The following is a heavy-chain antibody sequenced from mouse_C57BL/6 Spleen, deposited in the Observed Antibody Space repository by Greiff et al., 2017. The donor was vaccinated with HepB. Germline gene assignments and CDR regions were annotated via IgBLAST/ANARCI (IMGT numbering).Heavy chain of an antibody. V-gene: IGHV1-15*01. D-gene: IGHD3-2*02. CDR1: GYTFTDYE. J-gene: IGHJ4*01. CDR3: TSRAQASAMDY. CDR2: IDPETGGT. Sequence: QVQLKESGAELVRPGASVTLSCKASGYTFTDYEMHWVKQTPVHGLEWIGAIDPETGGTAYNQKFKGKARLTADKSSSTAYMALRSLTSEDSAVYYCTSRAQASAMDYWGQGTSVTVSS.